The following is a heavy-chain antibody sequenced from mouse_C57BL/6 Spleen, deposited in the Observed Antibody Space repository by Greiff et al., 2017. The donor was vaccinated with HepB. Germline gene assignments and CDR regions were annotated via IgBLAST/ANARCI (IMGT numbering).Heavy chain of an antibody. Sequence: QVQLQQSGAELVKPGASVKISCKASGYAFSSYWMNWVKQRPGKGLEWIGQIYPGDGDTNYNGKFKGKATLTADKSSSTAYMQLSSLTSEDSAVYYCARRRAYGNYDYFDYWGQGTTLTVSS. V-gene: IGHV1-80*01. J-gene: IGHJ2*01. CDR2: IYPGDGDT. D-gene: IGHD2-1*01. CDR1: GYAFSSYW. CDR3: ARRRAYGNYDYFDY.